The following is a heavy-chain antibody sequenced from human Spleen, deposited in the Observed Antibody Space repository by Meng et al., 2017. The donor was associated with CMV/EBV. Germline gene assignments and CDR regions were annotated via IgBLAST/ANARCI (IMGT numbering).Heavy chain of an antibody. CDR3: ARGPSTGYCSSTSCYTGAFDI. CDR1: GGTFSNYA. D-gene: IGHD2-2*02. CDR2: FVPIFDTA. J-gene: IGHJ3*02. V-gene: IGHV1-69*05. Sequence: SVKVSCKASGGTFSNYAINWVRQAPGQGLEWMGGFVPIFDTANYAQKFQGRVTITTDESMTTAYMELRSLRSDDTAVYYCARGPSTGYCSSTSCYTGAFDIWGQGTTVTVSS.